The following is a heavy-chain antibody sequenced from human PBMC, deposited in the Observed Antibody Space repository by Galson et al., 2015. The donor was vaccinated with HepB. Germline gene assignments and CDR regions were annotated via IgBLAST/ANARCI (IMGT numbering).Heavy chain of an antibody. Sequence: SLRLSCAASGFTFSSYWMHWVRQAPGKGLVWVSRINSDGSSTSYADSVKGRFTISRDNAKNTLYLQMNSLRAEDTAVYYCARVGHSGWDFDYWGQGTLVTVSS. CDR2: INSDGSST. D-gene: IGHD6-19*01. CDR1: GFTFSSYW. CDR3: ARVGHSGWDFDY. V-gene: IGHV3-74*01. J-gene: IGHJ4*02.